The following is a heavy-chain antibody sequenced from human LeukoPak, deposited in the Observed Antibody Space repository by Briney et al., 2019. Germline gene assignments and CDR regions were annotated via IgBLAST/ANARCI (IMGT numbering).Heavy chain of an antibody. V-gene: IGHV4-34*01. CDR2: VSPDGGA. D-gene: IGHD2-21*01. J-gene: IGHJ4*02. Sequence: SETLSLTCTVSNVSFTAFYWSWLRQPPGKGLEWIGEVSPDGGATYNPSLKSRVTISRDTSEDRLSLTVRSVTAADTAMYYCARIRCGPGIGICYNHWAQGTRVTVSS. CDR1: NVSFTAFY. CDR3: ARIRCGPGIGICYNH.